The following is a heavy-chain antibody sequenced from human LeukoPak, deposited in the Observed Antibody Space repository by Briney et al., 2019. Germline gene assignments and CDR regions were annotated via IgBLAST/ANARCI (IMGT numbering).Heavy chain of an antibody. CDR1: GDSINSYY. Sequence: SETLSLTCTVSGDSINSYYWNWIRQPPGKGLEWIGYIYYSGRTDYNPALKSRVTISVDTSKHQFSMKLKSVTAAGTAVYFCARGRWLPNAFDIWGRGTMVTVFS. V-gene: IGHV4-59*13. J-gene: IGHJ3*02. D-gene: IGHD5-24*01. CDR3: ARGRWLPNAFDI. CDR2: IYYSGRT.